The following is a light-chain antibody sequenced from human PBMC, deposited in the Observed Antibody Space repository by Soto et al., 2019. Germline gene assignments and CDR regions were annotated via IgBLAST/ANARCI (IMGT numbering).Light chain of an antibody. CDR2: DAS. CDR3: QQYGSSPPRYT. CDR1: QSVSSSY. J-gene: IGKJ2*01. V-gene: IGKV3-20*01. Sequence: EIVLTQSPGTLSLSPGERATLSCRASQSVSSSYLAWYQQKPGQAPRLLIYDASSRATGIPDRFSGSGSGTDFTLTISRLETEDFAVYYCQQYGSSPPRYTFGQGTKLEIK.